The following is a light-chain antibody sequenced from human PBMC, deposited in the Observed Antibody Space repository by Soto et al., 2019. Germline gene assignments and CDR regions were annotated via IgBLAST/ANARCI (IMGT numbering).Light chain of an antibody. J-gene: IGLJ2*01. CDR1: SSNIGAGYD. CDR3: PSYDSSLSGSRV. CDR2: GNN. Sequence: QSVLTQPPSVSGAPGQRVTISCTGSSSNIGAGYDVHWYQQLPGTAPKLLIYGNNNRPSGVPDRFSGSKSGTPASLAITGLQAEDEADYYCPSYDSSLSGSRVFGGGTKLTVL. V-gene: IGLV1-40*01.